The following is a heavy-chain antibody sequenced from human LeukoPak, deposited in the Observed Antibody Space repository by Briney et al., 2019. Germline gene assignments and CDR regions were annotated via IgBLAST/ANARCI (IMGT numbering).Heavy chain of an antibody. Sequence: GGSLRLSCAASGFTFSNAWMNWVRQAPGKGLEWVSYISSSGSTIYYADSVKGRFTISRDNAKNSLYLQMNSLRDDDTAVYYCARDMAVAGTVWYFDLWGRGTLVTVSS. J-gene: IGHJ2*01. CDR2: ISSSGSTI. CDR1: GFTFSNAW. D-gene: IGHD6-19*01. V-gene: IGHV3-48*02. CDR3: ARDMAVAGTVWYFDL.